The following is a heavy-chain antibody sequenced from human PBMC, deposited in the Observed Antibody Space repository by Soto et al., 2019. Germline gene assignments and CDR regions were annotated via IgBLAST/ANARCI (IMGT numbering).Heavy chain of an antibody. Sequence: GGSLRLSCAASGFTISSNYMSWVRQAPGKGLEWVSVIYSGGSTYYADSVKGRFTISRHNSKNTLYLQMNSLRAEDTAVYYCARDNIVVVPAAAEGYYYYMDVWGKGTTVTVSS. J-gene: IGHJ6*03. V-gene: IGHV3-53*04. CDR3: ARDNIVVVPAAAEGYYYYMDV. CDR1: GFTISSNY. CDR2: IYSGGST. D-gene: IGHD2-2*01.